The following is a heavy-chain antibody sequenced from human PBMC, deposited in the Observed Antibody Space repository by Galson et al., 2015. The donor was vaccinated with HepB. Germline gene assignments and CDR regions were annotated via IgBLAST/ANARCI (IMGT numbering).Heavy chain of an antibody. CDR1: GITFSGYW. CDR2: INSDGGSR. J-gene: IGHJ4*02. CDR3: ARHSGTYLGY. V-gene: IGHV3-74*01. Sequence: SLRLSCAASGITFSGYWMYWVRQAPGKGLVWVARINSDGGSRYYADSVRGRFTISRDNARSTLFLQMDSLRAEDTALFYCARHSGTYLGYWGQGTLVTVSS. D-gene: IGHD1-26*01.